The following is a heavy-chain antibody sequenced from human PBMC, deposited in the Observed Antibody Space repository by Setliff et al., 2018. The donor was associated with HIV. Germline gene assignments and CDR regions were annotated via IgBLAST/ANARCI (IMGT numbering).Heavy chain of an antibody. V-gene: IGHV1-24*01. CDR2: FDPEYDKT. D-gene: IGHD3-22*01. CDR3: ATRAYDSSGYLRSRVSGAAFDI. J-gene: IGHJ3*02. CDR1: GYTLTELS. Sequence: GPSVKVSCKVSGYTLTELSIHWVRQAPGKGLEWMGGFDPEYDKTFYAQKFQGRVTMSEDTSTDTAYMELTSLRSEDTAVYYCATRAYDSSGYLRSRVSGAAFDIWGQGTMVTVSS.